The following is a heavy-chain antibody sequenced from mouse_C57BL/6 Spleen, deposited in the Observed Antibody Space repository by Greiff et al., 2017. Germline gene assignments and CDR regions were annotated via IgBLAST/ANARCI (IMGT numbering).Heavy chain of an antibody. J-gene: IGHJ2*01. V-gene: IGHV5-4*03. CDR1: GFTFSSYA. Sequence: EVKLVESGGGLVKPGGSLKLSCAASGFTFSSYAMSWVRQTPEKRLEWVATLSDGGSYTYYPDNVKGQFTISRDNAKNNRYLQMSHLKSEDTAMYYWAATMIAEGSYYFGYWGKGTTLTVAS. CDR2: LSDGGSYT. D-gene: IGHD2-4*01. CDR3: AATMIAEGSYYFGY.